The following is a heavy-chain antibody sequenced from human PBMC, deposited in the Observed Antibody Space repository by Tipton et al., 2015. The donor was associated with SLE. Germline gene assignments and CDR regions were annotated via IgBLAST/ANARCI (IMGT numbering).Heavy chain of an antibody. CDR1: GGSFSGQY. D-gene: IGHD5-24*01. Sequence: TLSLTCTVSGGSFSGQYWSWIRQPPGKGLGYIGYVHSSDYFDYNPSLKSRVTLSLDTSKNQFSLKVTSVSAADTAVYYCAREKGYNCPFDFWGQGTLVTVSS. J-gene: IGHJ4*02. V-gene: IGHV4-4*08. CDR3: AREKGYNCPFDF. CDR2: VHSSDYF.